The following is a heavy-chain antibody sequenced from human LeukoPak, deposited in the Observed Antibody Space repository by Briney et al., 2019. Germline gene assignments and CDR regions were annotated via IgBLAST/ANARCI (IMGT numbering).Heavy chain of an antibody. CDR3: AKDRDTSGWDY. CDR2: INQDGSEE. V-gene: IGHV3-7*05. J-gene: IGHJ4*02. D-gene: IGHD6-19*01. CDR1: GFTFSSYW. Sequence: PGGSLRLSCAASGFTFSSYWMSWVRQAPGKGLEWVANINQDGSEEYYADSVKGRFTISRDNSKNSLYLQMNSLRTEDTAFYYCAKDRDTSGWDYWGQGTLVTVSS.